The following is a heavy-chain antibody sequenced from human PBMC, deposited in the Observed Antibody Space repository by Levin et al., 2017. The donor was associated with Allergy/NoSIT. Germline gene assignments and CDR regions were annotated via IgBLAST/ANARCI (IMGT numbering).Heavy chain of an antibody. CDR1: GYSFTSYD. Sequence: GESLKISCKASGYSFTSYDINWVRQATGQGPEWMAWMNPNSGNVGYYAQKFQGRVTMTWDTSISTAYFELSSLRSEDTAVYYCAGRMATAIDFFDYWGQGTLVTVSS. V-gene: IGHV1-8*01. CDR2: MNPNSGNV. CDR3: AGRMATAIDFFDY. J-gene: IGHJ4*02. D-gene: IGHD2-21*02.